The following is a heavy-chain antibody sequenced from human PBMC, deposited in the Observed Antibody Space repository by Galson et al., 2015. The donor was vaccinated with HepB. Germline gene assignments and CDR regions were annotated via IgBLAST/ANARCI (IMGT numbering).Heavy chain of an antibody. CDR1: GVTFRSYA. V-gene: IGHV3-23*01. J-gene: IGHJ6*02. CDR2: ISGSGGHT. D-gene: IGHD6-13*01. CDR3: AKVLGSSWSLSATYGMDV. Sequence: SLRLSCAASGVTFRSYAMSWVRQAPGKGLEWVSDISGSGGHTYDAESVKGRFTISRDNPKNTLYLQMNSLRADDTAVYYCAKVLGSSWSLSATYGMDVWGQGTTVTVSS.